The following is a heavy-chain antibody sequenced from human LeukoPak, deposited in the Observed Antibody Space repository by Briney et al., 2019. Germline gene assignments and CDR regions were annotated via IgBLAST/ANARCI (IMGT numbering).Heavy chain of an antibody. Sequence: ASVEVSCKASGYTFTGYYMHWVRQAPGQGLEWMGWINPNSGGTNYAQRFQGRVTMTRDTPISTAYMELSRLRSDDTAVYYCARDSTIFGVVPENWFDPWGQGTLVTVSS. CDR3: ARDSTIFGVVPENWFDP. D-gene: IGHD3-3*01. CDR2: INPNSGGT. J-gene: IGHJ5*02. CDR1: GYTFTGYY. V-gene: IGHV1-2*02.